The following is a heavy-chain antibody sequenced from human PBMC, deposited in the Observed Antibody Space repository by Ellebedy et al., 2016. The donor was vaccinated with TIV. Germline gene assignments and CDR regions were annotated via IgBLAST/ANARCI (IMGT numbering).Heavy chain of an antibody. V-gene: IGHV5-10-1*01. CDR3: ARHGGYSFSPLNY. CDR1: GYSFTTYW. D-gene: IGHD2-2*02. Sequence: KVSCKGSGYSFTTYWLTWVRQMPGKGLAWMGRIYPSDSHTNYSPSFQGHVIISADKSISTAYLQWSSLKASDTAMYYCARHGGYSFSPLNYWGQGTLVTVSS. CDR2: IYPSDSHT. J-gene: IGHJ4*02.